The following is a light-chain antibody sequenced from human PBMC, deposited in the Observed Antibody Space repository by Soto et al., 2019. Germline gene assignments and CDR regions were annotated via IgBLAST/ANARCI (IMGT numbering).Light chain of an antibody. CDR3: QQYGSLSWT. Sequence: DIVLTQSPGTLSLSPGERATLSCRASQSVSSNYLAWYQQRPGQAPRLLIYGASTRATGIPDRFSGSGSGTDFTLTISRLEPEDFAVYYCQQYGSLSWTFGRGTKVEIK. V-gene: IGKV3-20*01. CDR1: QSVSSNY. CDR2: GAS. J-gene: IGKJ1*01.